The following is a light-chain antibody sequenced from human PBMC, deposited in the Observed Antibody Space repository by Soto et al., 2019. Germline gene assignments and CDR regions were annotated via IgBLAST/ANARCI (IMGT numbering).Light chain of an antibody. CDR1: QTISRF. Sequence: DIQMTQSPSSLSASVGDKVTITCRASQTISRFVNWYQHKPGKGPNLLIHAASSLQSGVPSRFSGSGSGTDFTLTISSLQPEDFATYYCQQLNNYPRTFGQGTKVEIK. J-gene: IGKJ1*01. V-gene: IGKV1-39*01. CDR2: AAS. CDR3: QQLNNYPRT.